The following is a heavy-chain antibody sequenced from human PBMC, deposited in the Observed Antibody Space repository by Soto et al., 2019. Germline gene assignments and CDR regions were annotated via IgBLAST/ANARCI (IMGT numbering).Heavy chain of an antibody. J-gene: IGHJ4*02. Sequence: EVQLLESGGGLVQPGGSLTLSCATSGFTFSSYAMVWVRQAAEKGLEWVASISNNGDTAYYADSVKGRFTISRGTSKNTLYLQMNGLRADDTALYFCAKSRVFIGAIVTLLDSWGQGTQVTVSS. CDR2: ISNNGDTA. CDR1: GFTFSSYA. D-gene: IGHD3-16*02. CDR3: AKSRVFIGAIVTLLDS. V-gene: IGHV3-23*01.